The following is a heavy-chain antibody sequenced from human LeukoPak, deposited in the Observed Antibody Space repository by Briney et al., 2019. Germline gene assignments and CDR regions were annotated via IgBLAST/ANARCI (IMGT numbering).Heavy chain of an antibody. CDR3: ARLETLAARRVD. D-gene: IGHD6-6*01. CDR1: GGSISSGTFY. J-gene: IGHJ4*02. Sequence: SETLSLTCTVSGGSISSGTFYCGWIRQSPGKGLEWIGSIYYSGITYYNPSLKSRVTISVDTSMTHFSLKLSSVTPADTAVYYCARLETLAARRVDWGQGTPVTVSS. V-gene: IGHV4-39*01. CDR2: IYYSGIT.